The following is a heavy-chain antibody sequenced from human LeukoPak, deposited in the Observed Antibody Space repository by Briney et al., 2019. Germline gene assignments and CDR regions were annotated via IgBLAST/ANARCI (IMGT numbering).Heavy chain of an antibody. V-gene: IGHV7-4-1*02. Sequence: GASVKVSCKGSGYTLTNFAMNWVRQAPGQGLEWMGWINTNTGNPTYAQGFTGRFVFTLDTSVSTAYLQINSLKAEDTAVYYCARGHYDSRWGQGTLVTVSS. J-gene: IGHJ4*02. CDR3: ARGHYDSR. CDR2: INTNTGNP. D-gene: IGHD3-22*01. CDR1: GYTLTNFA.